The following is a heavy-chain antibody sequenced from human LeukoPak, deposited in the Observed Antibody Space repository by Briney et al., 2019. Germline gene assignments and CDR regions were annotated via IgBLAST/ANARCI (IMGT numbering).Heavy chain of an antibody. J-gene: IGHJ5*02. V-gene: IGHV3-23*01. CDR1: GFTFSSYA. D-gene: IGHD2-15*01. CDR2: ISGSGGST. Sequence: PGGSLRLSCAASGFTFSSYAMSWVRQAPGKGLEWVSAISGSGGSTYYADSVKGRFTISRDNAKNSLYLQMNSLRAEDTAVYYCARRGGWNWFDPWGQGTLVTVSS. CDR3: ARRGGWNWFDP.